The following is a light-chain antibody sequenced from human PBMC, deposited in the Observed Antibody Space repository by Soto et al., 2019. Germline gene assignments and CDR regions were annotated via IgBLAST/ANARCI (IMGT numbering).Light chain of an antibody. CDR1: SSVVGAYTY. Sequence: QSALTQPRSVSGSPGQSVTISCTGTSSVVGAYTYVSWYQQHPGKAPKLMIYDVSQRPSGVPDRFSGSKSGNTASLTISGLQAEDEADYYCCSYAGTSTYVFGSGTKVTVL. J-gene: IGLJ1*01. CDR3: CSYAGTSTYV. V-gene: IGLV2-11*01. CDR2: DVS.